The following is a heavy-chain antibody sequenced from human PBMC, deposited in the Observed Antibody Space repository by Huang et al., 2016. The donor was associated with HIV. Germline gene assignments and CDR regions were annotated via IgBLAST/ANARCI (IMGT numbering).Heavy chain of an antibody. CDR2: ISKTSGAT. Sequence: EVQLVESGGGLEQPGGSLRLSCVASGYTFSTYSMNWVRQAPGKGVDWVSYISKTSGATAYAESVKGRFTVSRDNVKNSLYLQMNRLRVEDTAMYYCVRDSSSGLQLRYWGQGALVIVS. CDR3: VRDSSSGLQLRY. V-gene: IGHV3-48*01. D-gene: IGHD3-22*01. CDR1: GYTFSTYS. J-gene: IGHJ4*02.